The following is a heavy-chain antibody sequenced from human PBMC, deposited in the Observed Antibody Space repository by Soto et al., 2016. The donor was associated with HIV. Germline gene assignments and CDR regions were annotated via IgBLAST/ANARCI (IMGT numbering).Heavy chain of an antibody. Sequence: EVQLVESGGGLVKPGGSLRLSCAASGITFSKAWMSWVRQAPGKGLEWIGRIKSKNDGGTIDYAAPVKGRITISRDDSRNTLFLQMNSLKIEDTAVYYCTTDGYTYGMHNDAFDIWGQGTMVTVS. D-gene: IGHD5-18*01. CDR3: TTDGYTYGMHNDAFDI. CDR1: GITFSKAW. CDR2: IKSKNDGGTI. V-gene: IGHV3-15*01. J-gene: IGHJ3*02.